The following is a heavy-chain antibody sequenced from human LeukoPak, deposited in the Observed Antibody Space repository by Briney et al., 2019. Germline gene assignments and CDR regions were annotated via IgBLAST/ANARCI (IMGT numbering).Heavy chain of an antibody. J-gene: IGHJ4*02. CDR1: GFTFSSYA. CDR3: ARNDGYNGYYFDY. D-gene: IGHD5-24*01. V-gene: IGHV3-30-3*01. CDR2: ISYDGSNK. Sequence: PGRSLRLSCAASGFTFSSYAMHWVRQAPGKGLEWVAVISYDGSNKYYADSVKGRFTISRDNSKNTLYLQVNSLRAEDTAVYYCARNDGYNGYYFDYWGQGTLVTVSS.